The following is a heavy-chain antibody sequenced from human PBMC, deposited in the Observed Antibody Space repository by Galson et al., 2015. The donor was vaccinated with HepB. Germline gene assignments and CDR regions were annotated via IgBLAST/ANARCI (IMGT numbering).Heavy chain of an antibody. D-gene: IGHD2-2*02. CDR2: ISWNSGSI. Sequence: SLRLSCAASGFTSDDYAMHWVRQAPGKGLEWVSGISWNSGSIGYADSVKGRFTISRDNAKNSLYLQMNSLRAEGTALYYCAKDLFGLGGCSSTSCYRGANYYYGMDVWGQGTTVTVSS. CDR1: GFTSDDYA. V-gene: IGHV3-9*02. J-gene: IGHJ6*02. CDR3: AKDLFGLGGCSSTSCYRGANYYYGMDV.